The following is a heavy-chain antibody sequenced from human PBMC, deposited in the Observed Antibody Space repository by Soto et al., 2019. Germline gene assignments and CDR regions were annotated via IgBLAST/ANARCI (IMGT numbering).Heavy chain of an antibody. CDR2: IYYSGST. J-gene: IGHJ6*02. D-gene: IGHD6-13*01. Sequence: SETLSLTCTVSGGSISSGGYYWSWIRQHPGKGLEWIGYIYYSGSTYYNPSLKSRVTISVDTSKNQFSLKLSSVTAADTAVYYCARVVGSHCNYYYYGMDVWGPGTTVTVSS. CDR3: ARVVGSHCNYYYYGMDV. CDR1: GGSISSGGYY. V-gene: IGHV4-31*03.